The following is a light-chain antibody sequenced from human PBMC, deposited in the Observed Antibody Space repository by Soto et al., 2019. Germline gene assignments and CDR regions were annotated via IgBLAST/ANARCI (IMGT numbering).Light chain of an antibody. CDR3: QQYNKWPRT. CDR2: GSS. J-gene: IGKJ2*01. CDR1: QSTNY. V-gene: IGKV3D-15*01. Sequence: EVVLTQSPGTLSLSPGEKASLSCRASQSTNYLTWYQQKPGQAPRLLIYGSSTRAPGTPARFSGSGSGTEFTLTISSLQSEDFAVYNCQQYNKWPRTFGQGTKVDIK.